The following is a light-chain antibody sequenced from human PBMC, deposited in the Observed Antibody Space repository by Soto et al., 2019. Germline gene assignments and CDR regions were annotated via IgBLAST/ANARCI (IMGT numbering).Light chain of an antibody. CDR1: QSIITW. CDR2: DAS. V-gene: IGKV1-5*01. CDR3: QQYKKFSRS. J-gene: IGKJ1*01. Sequence: DIQMTQSPSTLSASVGDRVTISCRASQSIITWLAWYQQKPGKAPKLLIYDASSLQSGVPSRFRGSGSGTEFTLTISSLQPEDFATYYCQQYKKFSRSFGQGTKVEIK.